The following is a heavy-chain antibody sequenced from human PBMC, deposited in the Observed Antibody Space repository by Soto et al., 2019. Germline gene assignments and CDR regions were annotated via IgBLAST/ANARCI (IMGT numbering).Heavy chain of an antibody. Sequence: SQTLSLTCAISGDSVSSNSAAWNWIRQSPSRGLEWLGRTYYRSKWYNDYAVSVKSRITINPDTSKNQFSLQLNSVTPEDTAVCYCARLIAAAGSTYFDYWGQGTLVTVSS. CDR3: ARLIAAAGSTYFDY. CDR1: GDSVSSNSAA. V-gene: IGHV6-1*01. J-gene: IGHJ4*02. D-gene: IGHD6-13*01. CDR2: TYYRSKWYN.